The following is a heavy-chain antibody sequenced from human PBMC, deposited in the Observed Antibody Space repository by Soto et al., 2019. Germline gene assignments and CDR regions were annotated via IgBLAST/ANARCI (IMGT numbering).Heavy chain of an antibody. CDR2: IYDSGST. CDR1: GGSISNYY. J-gene: IGHJ4*02. Sequence: SETLSLTCTVSGGSISNYYWSWVRQPPGKGLEWIGYIYDSGSTNYNPSLKSRVTMSVDTSKNQFSLKLSSVTAADTAVYYCARHVPLNSYYDSSGLDYWGQGTLVTVSS. CDR3: ARHVPLNSYYDSSGLDY. V-gene: IGHV4-59*08. D-gene: IGHD3-22*01.